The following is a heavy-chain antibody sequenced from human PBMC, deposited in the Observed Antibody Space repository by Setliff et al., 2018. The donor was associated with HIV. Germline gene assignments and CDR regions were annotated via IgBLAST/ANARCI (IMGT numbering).Heavy chain of an antibody. V-gene: IGHV3-30*02. Sequence: GGSLRLSCAASGFTFSSYGMHWVRQAPGKGLEWVAFIRYDGSNKYYADSVKGRFTISRDNAKNSLYLQMNSLTADDTAVYYCARGYGSATYWAYWGQGTVVTVSS. CDR3: ARGYGSATYWAY. CDR1: GFTFSSYG. CDR2: IRYDGSNK. D-gene: IGHD3-10*01. J-gene: IGHJ4*02.